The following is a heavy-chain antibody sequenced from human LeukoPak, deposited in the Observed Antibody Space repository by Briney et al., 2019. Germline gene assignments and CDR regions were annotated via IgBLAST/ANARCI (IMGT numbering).Heavy chain of an antibody. CDR2: ISSSGSTI. CDR1: GFTFSDYY. CDR3: ARDKGCSGGSCYSTDAFDI. J-gene: IGHJ3*02. Sequence: GGSLGLSCAASGFTFSDYYMSWIRQAPGKGLEWVSYISSSGSTIYYADSVKGRFTISRDNAKNSLYLQMNSLRAEDTAVYYCARDKGCSGGSCYSTDAFDIWGQGTMVTVSS. V-gene: IGHV3-11*01. D-gene: IGHD2-15*01.